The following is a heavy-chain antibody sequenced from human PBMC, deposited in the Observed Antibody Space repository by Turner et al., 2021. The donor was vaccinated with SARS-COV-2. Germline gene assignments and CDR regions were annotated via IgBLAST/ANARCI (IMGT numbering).Heavy chain of an antibody. CDR3: ARVGGAFDI. CDR2: SNPSGGST. CDR1: GYTFSSYY. Sequence: QVQLVQSGAEVKKPGASVQVSCKASGYTFSSYYMPWVRQAPGQGLVWMGRSNPSGGSTAYAQRFQGRVTMTRDTSTSTLYMALSSLRSEDTAVYYCARVGGAFDIWGQGTMVIVSS. J-gene: IGHJ3*02. D-gene: IGHD3-16*01. V-gene: IGHV1-46*01.